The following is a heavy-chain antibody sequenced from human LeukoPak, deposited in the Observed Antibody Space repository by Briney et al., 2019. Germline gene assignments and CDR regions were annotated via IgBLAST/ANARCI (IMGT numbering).Heavy chain of an antibody. CDR1: GGSISSGSYY. D-gene: IGHD6-13*01. CDR2: IYTSGST. V-gene: IGHV4-61*02. CDR3: ARQPGATYSSSWYYFDY. Sequence: SETLSLTCTVSGGSISSGSYYWSWIRQPAGKGLEWIGRIYTSGSTNYNPSLKSRVTISVDTSKNQFSLKLSSVTAADTAVYYCARQPGATYSSSWYYFDYWGQGTLVTVSS. J-gene: IGHJ4*02.